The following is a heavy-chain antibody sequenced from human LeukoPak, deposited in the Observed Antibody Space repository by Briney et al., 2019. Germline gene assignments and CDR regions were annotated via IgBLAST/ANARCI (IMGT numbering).Heavy chain of an antibody. CDR1: GGSISSGGYY. CDR2: IYYSGST. V-gene: IGHV4-31*03. CDR3: ARRAAAASLYYFDY. Sequence: SQTLSLTCTVSGGSISSGGYYWSWIRQHPGKGLEWIGYIYYSGSTYYNPSLKSRVTISVDTSKNQFSLKLGSVTAADTAVYYCARRAAAASLYYFDYWGQGTLVTVSS. J-gene: IGHJ4*02. D-gene: IGHD6-13*01.